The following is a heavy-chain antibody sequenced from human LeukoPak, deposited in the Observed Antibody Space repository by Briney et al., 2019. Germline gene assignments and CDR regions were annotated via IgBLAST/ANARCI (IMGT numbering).Heavy chain of an antibody. V-gene: IGHV4-39*02. J-gene: IGHJ4*02. CDR3: ATSVYSSGWHPFFDY. D-gene: IGHD6-19*01. CDR2: IHYIGST. Sequence: SETLSLTCTVSGDSISNHNYFWGWIRQPPGKGQEWIGSIHYIGSTYFNLSLKSRVTVSVDTSKNHFSLKLSSVTAADTGVYYCATSVYSSGWHPFFDYWGQGAPVIVSS. CDR1: GDSISNHNYF.